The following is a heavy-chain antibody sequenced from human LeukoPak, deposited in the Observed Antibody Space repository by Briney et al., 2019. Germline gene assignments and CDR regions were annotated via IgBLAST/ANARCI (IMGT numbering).Heavy chain of an antibody. CDR1: GFTFSNYA. CDR2: LSYDEINK. J-gene: IGHJ4*02. Sequence: PGRSLRLSCAASGFTFSNYAIHWVRQAPGKGLEWVAVLSYDEINKFYADSVKGRFTISRDNSKNTLYLQMSSLRTEDTAVYYCARDPTMVRGVMNYFDYWGQGTLVTVSS. CDR3: ARDPTMVRGVMNYFDY. D-gene: IGHD3-10*01. V-gene: IGHV3-30*15.